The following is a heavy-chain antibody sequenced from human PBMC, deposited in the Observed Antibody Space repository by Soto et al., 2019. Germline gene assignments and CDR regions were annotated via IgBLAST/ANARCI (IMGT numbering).Heavy chain of an antibody. Sequence: QVQLVESGGGVVQPGRSLRLSCAASGFTFSSYGMHWVRQAPGKGLEWVAVISYDGSNKYYADSVKGRFTISRDNSKNTLYLQMNSLRAEDTAVYYCASPFIAARPYYFDYWSQGTLVTVSS. D-gene: IGHD6-6*01. V-gene: IGHV3-30*03. CDR2: ISYDGSNK. J-gene: IGHJ4*02. CDR1: GFTFSSYG. CDR3: ASPFIAARPYYFDY.